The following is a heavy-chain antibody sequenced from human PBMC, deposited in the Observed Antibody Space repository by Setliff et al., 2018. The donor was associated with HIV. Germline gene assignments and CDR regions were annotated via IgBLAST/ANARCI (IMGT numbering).Heavy chain of an antibody. CDR3: ARVSSSYYFLGAFDS. V-gene: IGHV4-61*09. D-gene: IGHD6-13*01. Sequence: SETLSLTCTVFGGSINSDSYYWTWIRQPAGKGLEWIGHIHTSGSTNYNPSLKSRVTISIDTSKNQFSLKLRSATATDTALYYCARVSSSYYFLGAFDSWGQGTPVTVSS. J-gene: IGHJ4*02. CDR2: IHTSGST. CDR1: GGSINSDSYY.